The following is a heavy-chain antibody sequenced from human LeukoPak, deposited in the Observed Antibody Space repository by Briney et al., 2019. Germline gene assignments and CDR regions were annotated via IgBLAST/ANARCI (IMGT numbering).Heavy chain of an antibody. V-gene: IGHV4-30-2*01. Sequence: SETLSLTCAVSGGYISSGGYSWSWIRQPPGKGLEWIGYIYHSGSTYYNPSLKSRVTISVDRSKNQFSLKLSSVTAADTAVYYCARDLYGDYTFDYWGQGTLVTVSS. CDR3: ARDLYGDYTFDY. D-gene: IGHD4-17*01. J-gene: IGHJ4*02. CDR1: GGYISSGGYS. CDR2: IYHSGST.